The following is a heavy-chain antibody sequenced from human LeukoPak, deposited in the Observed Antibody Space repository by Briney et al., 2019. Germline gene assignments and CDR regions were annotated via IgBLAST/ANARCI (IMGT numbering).Heavy chain of an antibody. J-gene: IGHJ6*03. Sequence: SETLSLTCAVYGGSFSGYYWSWIRQPPGKGLEWIGEINHSGSTNYNPSLKSRVTISVDTSKNQFSLKLSSVTAADTAVYYCARDDRGVYYYYYMDVWGKGTTVTVSS. CDR2: INHSGST. V-gene: IGHV4-34*01. D-gene: IGHD3-10*01. CDR3: ARDDRGVYYYYYMDV. CDR1: GGSFSGYY.